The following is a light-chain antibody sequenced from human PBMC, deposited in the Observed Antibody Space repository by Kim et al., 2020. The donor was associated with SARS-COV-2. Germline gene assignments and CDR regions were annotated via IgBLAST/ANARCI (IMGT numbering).Light chain of an antibody. CDR2: AAA. Sequence: DIQMTQSPSSLSASVGDRVTITCRASRSISTYLSWCQQKAGKAPQLLISAAATLQSGVPSRFSGSGSGTEFTLTISSLQPEDFATYYCQQSYSTPYTFGQGTKLEIK. CDR3: QQSYSTPYT. J-gene: IGKJ2*01. CDR1: RSISTY. V-gene: IGKV1-39*01.